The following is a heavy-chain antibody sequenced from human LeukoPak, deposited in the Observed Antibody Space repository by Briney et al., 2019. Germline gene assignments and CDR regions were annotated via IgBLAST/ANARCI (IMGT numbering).Heavy chain of an antibody. V-gene: IGHV4-59*08. CDR1: GGSMNGYY. J-gene: IGHJ6*02. D-gene: IGHD3-3*01. Sequence: PSGALSLTCTVSGGSMNGYYWSWIRQSPGKGLEWIGYIYYSGSTSYNPSLQSRVTISVDTSKNQFSLKLTSVTAADTAVYYCARSPPRHDFWSGYSMDVWGQGTTVTVSS. CDR2: IYYSGST. CDR3: ARSPPRHDFWSGYSMDV.